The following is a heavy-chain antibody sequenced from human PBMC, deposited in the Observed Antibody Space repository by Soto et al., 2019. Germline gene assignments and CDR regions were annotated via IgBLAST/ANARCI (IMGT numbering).Heavy chain of an antibody. CDR3: ARHPRSGDYDY. V-gene: IGHV3-66*04. CDR1: GFTVSSNY. Sequence: PGGSLRLSCAASGFTVSSNYMSWVRQAPGKGLEWVSVIYSGGSTYYADSVKGRFTISRDNSKNTLYLQMNSLRAEDTAVYYCARHPRSGDYDYWGQGTLVTVSS. CDR2: IYSGGST. D-gene: IGHD6-25*01. J-gene: IGHJ4*02.